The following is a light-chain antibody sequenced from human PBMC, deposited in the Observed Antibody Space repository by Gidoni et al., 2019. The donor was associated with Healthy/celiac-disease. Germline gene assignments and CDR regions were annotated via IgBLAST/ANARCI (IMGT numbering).Light chain of an antibody. Sequence: EIVLTQSPGTLSLSPGERATLSCRTSQNLNSNSLAWYQQKPGPAPRLLIYGPSSRATGISDRFSGSGSGTDFTLTISILEPGDSAVYYCQQYSSLTWTFGQGTKVEVK. CDR3: QQYSSLTWT. CDR2: GPS. CDR1: QNLNSNS. J-gene: IGKJ1*01. V-gene: IGKV3-20*01.